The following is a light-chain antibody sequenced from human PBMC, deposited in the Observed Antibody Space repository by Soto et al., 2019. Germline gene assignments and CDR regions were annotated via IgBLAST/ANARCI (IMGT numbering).Light chain of an antibody. V-gene: IGKV3-20*01. J-gene: IGKJ2*01. CDR2: GAS. Sequence: EIVLTQSPGTLSLSPGERATLSCRASQTVISSYLAWYQQKPGQAPRRLIFGASSRATGIPDRFSGSGSGTDFTLTISGLEPDDFALYYCLQYGGSPRTFGQGTKLEIK. CDR1: QTVISSY. CDR3: LQYGGSPRT.